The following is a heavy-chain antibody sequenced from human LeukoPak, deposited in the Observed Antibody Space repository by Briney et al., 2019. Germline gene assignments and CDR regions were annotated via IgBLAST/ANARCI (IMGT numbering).Heavy chain of an antibody. CDR3: ARSLRFLEWTPVQDV. Sequence: SVKVSCKASGGTFRSYAISWVRQATGQGLEWMGRIIPIFGTTNYAQKFQGRVTITTDESTSTAYMELSSLRSEDTAVYYCARSLRFLEWTPVQDVWGKGTTVTVSS. D-gene: IGHD3-3*01. CDR2: IIPIFGTT. J-gene: IGHJ6*04. V-gene: IGHV1-69*05. CDR1: GGTFRSYA.